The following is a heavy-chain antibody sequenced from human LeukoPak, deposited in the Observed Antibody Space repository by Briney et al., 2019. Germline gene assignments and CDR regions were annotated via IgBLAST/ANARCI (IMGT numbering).Heavy chain of an antibody. CDR1: GNTFTRNY. V-gene: IGHV1-46*01. Sequence: ASVKVSCEASGNTFTRNYIQWVRQAPGQGLEWMGIISPSGDSTTYAQKFQGRVTMTRDTSTRTVYMELSSLRSEDTAVYYCARDAGYYVSGSSLDYWGQGTLVTVSS. CDR2: ISPSGDST. CDR3: ARDAGYYVSGSSLDY. J-gene: IGHJ4*02. D-gene: IGHD3-10*01.